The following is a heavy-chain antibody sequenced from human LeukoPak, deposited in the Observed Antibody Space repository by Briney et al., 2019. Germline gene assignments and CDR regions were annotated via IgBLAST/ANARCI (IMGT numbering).Heavy chain of an antibody. D-gene: IGHD6-19*01. Sequence: ASVKVSCKASGHTFTGYYMHWVRQAPGQGLEWMGWINPNSGGTNYAQKFQGRVTMTRDTSISTAYMELSRLRSDDTAVYYCARGDDSSGWLFDYWGQGTLVTVSS. CDR1: GHTFTGYY. V-gene: IGHV1-2*02. J-gene: IGHJ4*02. CDR3: ARGDDSSGWLFDY. CDR2: INPNSGGT.